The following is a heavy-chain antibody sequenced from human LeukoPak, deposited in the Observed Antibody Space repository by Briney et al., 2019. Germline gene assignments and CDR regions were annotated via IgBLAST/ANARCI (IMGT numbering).Heavy chain of an antibody. V-gene: IGHV3-48*01. D-gene: IGHD6-13*01. CDR1: GFTFSSYS. CDR3: ARDPLSSSSFDL. Sequence: GGSLRLSFAASGFTFSSYSMNWVRQAPGKGLEWVSYISSRSATIYYADSVKGRFTISRDNAKNSLYLQMNSLRAEDTAVYYCARDPLSSSSFDLWGQGTLVTVSS. J-gene: IGHJ4*02. CDR2: ISSRSATI.